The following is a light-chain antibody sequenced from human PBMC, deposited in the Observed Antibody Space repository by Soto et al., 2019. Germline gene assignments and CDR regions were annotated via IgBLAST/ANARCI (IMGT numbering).Light chain of an antibody. V-gene: IGKV3-20*01. CDR2: GAS. Sequence: DIVLTQSPGTLSLSPGERATLSCRASQSVSSNYLAWYQQKPGQAPRLLIYGASTRSTGVPDRFSGSGSGTDFTLNISGLEPDDFAVYHCQQYGSLSWTFGQGTKVEIK. J-gene: IGKJ1*01. CDR3: QQYGSLSWT. CDR1: QSVSSNY.